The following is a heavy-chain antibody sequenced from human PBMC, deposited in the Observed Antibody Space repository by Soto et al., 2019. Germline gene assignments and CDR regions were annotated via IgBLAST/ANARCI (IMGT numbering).Heavy chain of an antibody. V-gene: IGHV3-30*18. Sequence: QVQLVESGGGVVQPGRSLRLSCAASGFTFSSYGMHWVRQAPGTGLEWVAVISYDGSNKYYADSVKGRFTISSDNSKNTLDLQMNSLRAEDTAVYYCAKDIARYGVRGVTIDYWGQGTLVTVSS. CDR2: ISYDGSNK. CDR3: AKDIARYGVRGVTIDY. J-gene: IGHJ4*02. D-gene: IGHD3-10*01. CDR1: GFTFSSYG.